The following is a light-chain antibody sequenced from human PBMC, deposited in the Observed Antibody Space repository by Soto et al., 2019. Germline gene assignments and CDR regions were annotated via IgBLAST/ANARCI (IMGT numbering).Light chain of an antibody. V-gene: IGLV2-8*01. Sequence: QSALTQPPSASGSPGQSVTISCAGTYSDVGGSNYVSWYQQHPGKAPKLVIYEVIQRPSGVPDRFSGSRSGNTASLTVSRLQAEDEADYYCSSNVVGTNLKIFGGGTKLTVV. CDR1: YSDVGGSNY. J-gene: IGLJ2*01. CDR3: SSNVVGTNLKI. CDR2: EVI.